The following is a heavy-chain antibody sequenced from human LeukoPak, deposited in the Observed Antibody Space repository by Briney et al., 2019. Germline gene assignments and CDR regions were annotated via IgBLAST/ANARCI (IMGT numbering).Heavy chain of an antibody. J-gene: IGHJ4*02. D-gene: IGHD3-10*01. CDR2: INPNSGGT. CDR1: GYTFTGYY. CDR3: ARTELLWFGELLYGDDY. V-gene: IGHV1-2*06. Sequence: ASVKVSCKASGYTFTGYYMHWVRQAPGQGLEWMGRINPNSGGTNYAQKFQGRVTMTRDTSISTAYMELRSLRSDDTAVYYCARTELLWFGELLYGDDYWGQGTLVTVSS.